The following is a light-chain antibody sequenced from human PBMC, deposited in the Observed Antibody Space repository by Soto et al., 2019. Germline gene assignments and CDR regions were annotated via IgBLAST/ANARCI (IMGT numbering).Light chain of an antibody. V-gene: IGLV2-14*01. J-gene: IGLJ1*01. CDR1: SSDIGDYNS. CDR3: SSYTSSSTL. CDR2: EVS. Sequence: QSVLTQPASVSGSPGQSITISCTGTSSDIGDYNSVSWYQQHPGKAPKLMIYEVSDRPSGISSRFSGSKSGNTASLTISGLQTEDEADYYCSSYTSSSTLFGTGTKVTVL.